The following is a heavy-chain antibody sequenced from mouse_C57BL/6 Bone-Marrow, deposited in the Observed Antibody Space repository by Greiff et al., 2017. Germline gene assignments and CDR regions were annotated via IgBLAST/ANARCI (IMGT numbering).Heavy chain of an antibody. CDR3: ARSGDCDGAWFAY. CDR2: INPSSGYT. V-gene: IGHV1-7*01. D-gene: IGHD2-4*01. J-gene: IGHJ3*01. Sequence: QVQLQQSGAELAKPGASVKLSCKASGYTFTSYWLHWVKQRPGQGLEWIGYINPSSGYTKYNQKFKDKATLTADKSSSTAYMQLSSLTYEDSAVYYGARSGDCDGAWFAYWGQGTLVTVSA. CDR1: GYTFTSYW.